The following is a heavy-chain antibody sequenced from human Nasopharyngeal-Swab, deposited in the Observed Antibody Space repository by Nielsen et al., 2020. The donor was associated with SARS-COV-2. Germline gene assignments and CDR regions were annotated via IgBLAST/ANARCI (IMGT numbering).Heavy chain of an antibody. CDR3: ARDPAGYYYGSSGYLDY. J-gene: IGHJ4*02. CDR1: GVIVRANY. D-gene: IGHD3-22*01. V-gene: IGHV3-53*01. Sequence: GESPNPPRAAPGVIVRANYMNRVRQAPGKGPEWVALIKTGGATFYADPVKGRFTISSDNSKNTVYLQMNSLSAEDTAVYYCARDPAGYYYGSSGYLDYWGQGTLVTVSS. CDR2: IKTGGAT.